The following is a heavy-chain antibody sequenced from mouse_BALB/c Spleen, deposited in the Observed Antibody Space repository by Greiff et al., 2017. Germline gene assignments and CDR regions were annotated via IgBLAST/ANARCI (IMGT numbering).Heavy chain of an antibody. CDR2: IYPGGGYT. Sequence: QVQLKQSGAELVRPGTSVKISCKASGYTFTNYWLGWVKQRPGHGLEWIGDIYPGGGYTNYNEKFKGKATLTADTSSSTAYMQLSSLTSEDSAVYFCARGVVAKGYAMDYWGQGTSVTVSS. CDR3: ARGVVAKGYAMDY. CDR1: GYTFTNYW. D-gene: IGHD1-1*01. V-gene: IGHV1-63*02. J-gene: IGHJ4*01.